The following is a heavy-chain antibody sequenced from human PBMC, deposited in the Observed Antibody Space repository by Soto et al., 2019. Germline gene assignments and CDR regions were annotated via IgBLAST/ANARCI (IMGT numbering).Heavy chain of an antibody. V-gene: IGHV1-69*12. CDR3: ASVETQRYYYGMDV. D-gene: IGHD2-15*01. CDR1: GGTFSSYT. CDR2: IIPIFGTA. Sequence: QVQLVQSGAEVKKPGSSVKVSCKASGGTFSSYTINWVRQAPGQGLEWMGGIIPIFGTADYAQKFQGRVTVTADESTGTAYMELSSMRSEDTAVYYCASVETQRYYYGMDVWGQGTTVTVSS. J-gene: IGHJ6*02.